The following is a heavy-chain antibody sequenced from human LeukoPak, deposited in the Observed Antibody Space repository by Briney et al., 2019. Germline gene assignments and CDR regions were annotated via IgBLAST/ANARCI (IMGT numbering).Heavy chain of an antibody. CDR3: ARVRYGMDV. CDR1: GFSFNSYP. V-gene: IGHV3-30*04. J-gene: IGHJ6*04. Sequence: GGSLRLSCAASGFSFNSYPMHWVRQAPGKGLEWVAVISNDGNNKYYADSVKGRFTISRDNSNNTLSLQMNGLRVEDTAVYYCARVRYGMDVWGKGTTVTVSS. CDR2: ISNDGNNK.